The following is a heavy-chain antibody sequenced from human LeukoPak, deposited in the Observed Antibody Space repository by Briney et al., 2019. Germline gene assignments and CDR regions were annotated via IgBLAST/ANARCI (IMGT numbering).Heavy chain of an antibody. CDR1: GGSISSSSYY. CDR2: IYYSGST. D-gene: IGHD4-17*01. V-gene: IGHV4-61*01. Sequence: SETLSLTCTVSGGSISSSSYYWSWIRQPPGKGLEWIGYIYYSGSTNYNPSLKSRVTISVDTSKSQFSLKLSSVTAADTAVYYCARVDYGDYVINYWGQGTLVTVSS. J-gene: IGHJ4*02. CDR3: ARVDYGDYVINY.